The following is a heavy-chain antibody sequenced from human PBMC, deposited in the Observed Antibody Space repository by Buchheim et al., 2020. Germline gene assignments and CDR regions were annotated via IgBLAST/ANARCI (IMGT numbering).Heavy chain of an antibody. CDR2: IDWDDDK. CDR3: ARARTIEPMGYYGMDV. J-gene: IGHJ6*02. Sequence: QVTLRESGPALVKPTQTLTLTCTFSGFSLSTSGMCVSWIRQPPGKALEWLARIDWDDDKYYSTSLKTRLTISQDTSTNQVVLTMTNMDPVDTATYYCARARTIEPMGYYGMDVWGQGTT. V-gene: IGHV2-70*15. CDR1: GFSLSTSGMC. D-gene: IGHD1-14*01.